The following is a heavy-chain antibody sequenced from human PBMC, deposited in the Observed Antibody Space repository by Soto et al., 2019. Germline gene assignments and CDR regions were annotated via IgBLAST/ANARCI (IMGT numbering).Heavy chain of an antibody. CDR1: GDSMSSNNW. CDR3: ARHGPGYSYSFDY. Sequence: QVQLQESGPGLVKSSGTLSLTCDVSGDSMSSNNWWSWVRQPPGKGLEWIGEIFRSGGPNYNPSLRSRVTISIDTSKNQFSLKLSSVTAADTAVYYCARHGPGYSYSFDYWGPGTLVTISS. J-gene: IGHJ4*02. CDR2: IFRSGGP. V-gene: IGHV4-4*02. D-gene: IGHD5-18*01.